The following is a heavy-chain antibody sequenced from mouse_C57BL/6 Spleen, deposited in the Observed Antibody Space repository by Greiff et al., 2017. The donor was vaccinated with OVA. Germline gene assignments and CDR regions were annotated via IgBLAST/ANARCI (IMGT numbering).Heavy chain of an antibody. CDR3: TRPLITTVVDDY. CDR2: LDPETGGT. Sequence: VQLQQSGAELVRPGASVTLSCKASGYTFTDYEMHWVKQTPVHGLEWIGALDPETGGTAYNQKFKGKAILTADKSYSTAYMELRSLTSEDSAVYYCTRPLITTVVDDYWGQGTTLTVSS. CDR1: GYTFTDYE. D-gene: IGHD1-1*01. J-gene: IGHJ2*01. V-gene: IGHV1-15*01.